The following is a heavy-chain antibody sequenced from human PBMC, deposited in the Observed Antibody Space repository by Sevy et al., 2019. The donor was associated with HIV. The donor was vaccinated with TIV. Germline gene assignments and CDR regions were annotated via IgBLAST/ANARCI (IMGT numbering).Heavy chain of an antibody. CDR3: SRVGGATXXGMDV. D-gene: IGHD1-26*01. Sequence: GGSLRLSCTASGFSXGXYVLNWVRQAPGKGLEWVGFIRSKAYGGTTEYAASVRGRFTISRDDSKSIAYLQMNSLKTEDTAVYYCSRVGGATXXGMDVWGQGTTVTVSS. J-gene: IGHJ6*02. V-gene: IGHV3-49*04. CDR2: IRSKAYGGTT. CDR1: GFSXGXYV.